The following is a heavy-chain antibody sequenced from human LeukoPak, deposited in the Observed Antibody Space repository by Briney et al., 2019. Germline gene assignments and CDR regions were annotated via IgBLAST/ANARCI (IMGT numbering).Heavy chain of an antibody. V-gene: IGHV4-61*05. CDR2: VFYSGKT. D-gene: IGHD3-10*01. CDR1: GGSISISSYY. CDR3: ARSRDQDWFDP. Sequence: SETLSLTCTVSGGSISISSYYWSWIRQSPGKGLEWIGYVFYSGKTDYSPSLRSRVSMSVDTSKNQFSLKLNSMTAADTAVYYCARSRDQDWFDPWGQGTLVTVSS. J-gene: IGHJ5*02.